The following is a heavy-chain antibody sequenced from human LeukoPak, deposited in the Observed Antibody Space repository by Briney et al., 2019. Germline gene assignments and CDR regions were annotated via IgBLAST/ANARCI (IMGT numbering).Heavy chain of an antibody. CDR1: GYTFTGYY. CDR3: ARAAAWFGELGDYFDY. V-gene: IGHV1-2*02. Sequence: ASVKVSCKASGYTFTGYYIHWVRQAPGQGLEWMGWINPKSGDTHYGQNFQGRVTMTSDTSITTAYMELSSLTSDDTATYFCARAAAWFGELGDYFDYWGQGTLVTVSS. D-gene: IGHD3-10*01. CDR2: INPKSGDT. J-gene: IGHJ4*02.